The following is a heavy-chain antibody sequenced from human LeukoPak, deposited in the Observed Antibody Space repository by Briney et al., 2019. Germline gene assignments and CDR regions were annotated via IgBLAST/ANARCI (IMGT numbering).Heavy chain of an antibody. V-gene: IGHV1-2*04. CDR2: INPNSGGT. CDR1: GYTFTGYY. J-gene: IGHJ4*02. CDR3: ARERCSGGSCYLDY. Sequence: ASVKVSCKASGYTFTGYYMHWVRQAPGQGLEWMGWINPNSGGTNYAQKFQGWVTMTRDTSISTAYMELSRLRSDDTAVYYCARERCSGGSCYLDYWGQGTLVTVSS. D-gene: IGHD2-15*01.